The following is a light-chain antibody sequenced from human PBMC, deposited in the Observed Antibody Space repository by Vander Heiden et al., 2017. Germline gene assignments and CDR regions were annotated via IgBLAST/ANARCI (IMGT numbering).Light chain of an antibody. CDR3: SASVGRNGV. Sequence: QSALNQHPTASGSPAQSVTISCTGTSSEIGNSVSWSQPPPGKPPKRIIFELTKLPSGVPDRFSGSKSGNTASLTVSGLQAEDEADYYCSASVGRNGVFGTGTKVNVL. CDR1: SSEIGNS. V-gene: IGLV2-8*01. CDR2: ELT. J-gene: IGLJ1*01.